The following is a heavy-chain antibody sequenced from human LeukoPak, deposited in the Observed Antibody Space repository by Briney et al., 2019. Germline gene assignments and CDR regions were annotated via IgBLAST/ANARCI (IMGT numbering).Heavy chain of an antibody. CDR1: GFTLSRYG. CDR2: ISHDGTKK. Sequence: SGGSLRLSCAASGFTLSRYGMHWVRQAPGKGLEWVAVISHDGTKKYYADSVKGRFTISKDNSKNTLYLQMNSLRAEDTAVYYCANSEYDSSGYSDYWGQGTLVTVSS. CDR3: ANSEYDSSGYSDY. V-gene: IGHV3-30*18. D-gene: IGHD3-22*01. J-gene: IGHJ4*02.